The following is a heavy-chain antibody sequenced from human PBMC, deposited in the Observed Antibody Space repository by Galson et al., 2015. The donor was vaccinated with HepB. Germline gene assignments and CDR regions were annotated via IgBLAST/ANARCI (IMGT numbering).Heavy chain of an antibody. CDR2: MNPNSGNT. D-gene: IGHD3-3*01. Sequence: SVKVSCKASGYTFTSYDINWVRQATGQGLEWMGWMNPNSGNTGYAQKFQGRVTMTRNTSISTAYMELSSLRSEDTAVYYCARWGSIFPSFDPWGQGTLVTVSS. V-gene: IGHV1-8*01. CDR1: GYTFTSYD. J-gene: IGHJ5*02. CDR3: ARWGSIFPSFDP.